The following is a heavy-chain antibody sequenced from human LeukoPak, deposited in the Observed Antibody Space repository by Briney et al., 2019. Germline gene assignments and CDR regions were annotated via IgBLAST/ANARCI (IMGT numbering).Heavy chain of an antibody. J-gene: IGHJ4*02. CDR1: GGSISSSSYY. CDR2: IYYSGST. CDR3: ASDSSGYYYFDY. D-gene: IGHD3-22*01. Sequence: TTSETLSLTCTVSGGSISSSSYYWGWIRQPPGKGLEWIGSIYYSGSTYYNPSLKSRVTISVDTSKNQFSLKLSSVTAADTAVYYCASDSSGYYYFDYWGQGTLVTVSS. V-gene: IGHV4-39*07.